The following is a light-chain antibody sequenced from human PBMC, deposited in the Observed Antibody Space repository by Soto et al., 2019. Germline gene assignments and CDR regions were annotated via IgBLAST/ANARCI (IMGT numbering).Light chain of an antibody. V-gene: IGKV1-13*02. CDR1: QGISSA. J-gene: IGKJ3*01. CDR3: QHFNSYPSLVA. Sequence: AIQLTQSPSSLSASVGDSVTITCRSSQGISSALAWYQQKPGKAPKLLIYDASSLQSGVPSRFSGSGSGTAFTLNISSLQPEDFATYDCQHFNSYPSLVAFGPGTKVDIK. CDR2: DAS.